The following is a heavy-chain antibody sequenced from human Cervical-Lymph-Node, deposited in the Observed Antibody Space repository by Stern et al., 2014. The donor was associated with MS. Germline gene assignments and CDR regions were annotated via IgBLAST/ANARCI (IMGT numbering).Heavy chain of an antibody. V-gene: IGHV3-33*01. CDR1: GFSFSRYA. CDR2: IWYDGSNP. CDR3: ASAYSSSHYYFDY. J-gene: IGHJ4*02. D-gene: IGHD6-13*01. Sequence: VKLVESGGGVVQPGRSLRLPCAAPGFSFSRYAMHWVRQAPGKGLEWVALIWYDGSNPYYADSVTGRFTISRDNFKNTLYLQMNSLRAEDTAVYYCASAYSSSHYYFDYWGQGTLVTVSS.